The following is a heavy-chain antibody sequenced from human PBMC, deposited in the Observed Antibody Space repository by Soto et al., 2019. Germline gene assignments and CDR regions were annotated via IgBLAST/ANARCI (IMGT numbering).Heavy chain of an antibody. J-gene: IGHJ4*02. V-gene: IGHV1-2*02. D-gene: IGHD2-21*01. CDR3: AKDFNPLSPDSYFDQ. CDR1: GYTFTGYY. Sequence: GASVKVSCKASGYTFTGYYIHWVRQAPEQGLEWMGWINPNSGGTKYTQKFQGRVTLTRDTSISTAYMELNSLTVEDTAVYYCAKDFNPLSPDSYFDQWGQGALVTVSS. CDR2: INPNSGGT.